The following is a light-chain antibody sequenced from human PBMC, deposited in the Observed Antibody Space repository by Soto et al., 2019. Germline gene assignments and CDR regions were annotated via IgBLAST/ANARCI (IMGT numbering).Light chain of an antibody. V-gene: IGLV2-14*01. CDR2: EVS. CDR3: SSYTSSTTYV. CDR1: SSDVGRYSY. Sequence: QSVLTQPASVSGSPGQSITISCTGTSSDVGRYSYVSWYQQHPGKAPKLMIYEVSNRPSGVSDRFSGSKSGNTASLTISGLQAEDEADYYCSSYTSSTTYVFGTGTKVTVL. J-gene: IGLJ1*01.